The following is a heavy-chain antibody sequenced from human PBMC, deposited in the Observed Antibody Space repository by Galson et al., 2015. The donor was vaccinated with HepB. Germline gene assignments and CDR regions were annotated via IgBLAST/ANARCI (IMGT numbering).Heavy chain of an antibody. D-gene: IGHD4-17*01. CDR3: ARVAGDGDYDLIDY. J-gene: IGHJ4*02. Sequence: SLRLSCAASGFTFSSYGMHWVRQAPGKGLEWVAVIWYDGSNKYYADSVKGRFTISRDNSKNTLYLQMNSLRAEDTAVYYCARVAGDGDYDLIDYWGQGTLVTVSS. CDR2: IWYDGSNK. CDR1: GFTFSSYG. V-gene: IGHV3-33*01.